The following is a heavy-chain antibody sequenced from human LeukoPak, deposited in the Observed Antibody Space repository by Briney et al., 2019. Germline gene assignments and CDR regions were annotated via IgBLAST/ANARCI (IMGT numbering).Heavy chain of an antibody. CDR3: ARDLMGEDNY. CDR2: IWYDGSNK. CDR1: GFTFSNYG. D-gene: IGHD1-26*01. V-gene: IGHV3-33*01. Sequence: GGSLRLSCAASGFTFSNYGMHWVRQAAGKGREWVAIIWYDGSNKYYSDSVKGRFTISRDNSKNTLYLQMNSLRAEDTAVYYCARDLMGEDNYWGQGTLVSVSS. J-gene: IGHJ4*02.